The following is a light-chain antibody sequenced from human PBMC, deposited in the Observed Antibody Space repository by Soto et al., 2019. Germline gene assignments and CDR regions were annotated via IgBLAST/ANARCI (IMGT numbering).Light chain of an antibody. CDR2: AAS. CDR1: HSINTSF. V-gene: IGKV3-20*01. Sequence: EIVLPQSTATLSLSPGDRATLSCMASHSINTSFLAWFQQKPGQAPRLLIYAASTRATGIPDRFSGSASETDFTLTINRLEPEDSAVYYCQQYASAPFSLGPGTMVDVK. CDR3: QQYASAPFS. J-gene: IGKJ3*01.